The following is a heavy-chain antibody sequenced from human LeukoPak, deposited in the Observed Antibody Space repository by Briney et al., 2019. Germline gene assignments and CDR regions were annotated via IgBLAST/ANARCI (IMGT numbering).Heavy chain of an antibody. D-gene: IGHD2-2*01. CDR1: GFTFSSYS. CDR3: ARSGYCTMTSCLNGRGAFDI. J-gene: IGHJ3*02. Sequence: GGSLTLSCAASGFTFSSYSMNWVRQAPGKGLEWVSYISSSSSTIYYADSVKGRFTISRDNAKNSLYLQMISLRPEDTAVYYCARSGYCTMTSCLNGRGAFDIWGQGTMVTVSS. CDR2: ISSSSSTI. V-gene: IGHV3-48*04.